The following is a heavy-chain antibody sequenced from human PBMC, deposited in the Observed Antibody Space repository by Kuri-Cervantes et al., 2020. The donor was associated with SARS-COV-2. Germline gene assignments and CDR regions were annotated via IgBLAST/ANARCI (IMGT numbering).Heavy chain of an antibody. J-gene: IGHJ6*02. CDR2: INAGNGNT. D-gene: IGHD6-19*01. CDR1: GYTFTSYA. CDR3: ARDRGSSGWSWVYYYYGMDV. Sequence: ASVKVSCKASGYTFTSYAMHWVRPAPGQRLEWMGWINAGNGNTKYSQKFQGRVTITRDTSASTAYMELSSLRSEDTAVYYCARDRGSSGWSWVYYYYGMDVWGQGTTVTVSS. V-gene: IGHV1-3*01.